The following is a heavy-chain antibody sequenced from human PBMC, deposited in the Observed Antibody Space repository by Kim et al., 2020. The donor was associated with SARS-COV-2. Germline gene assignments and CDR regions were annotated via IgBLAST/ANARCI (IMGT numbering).Heavy chain of an antibody. Sequence: SETLSLTCTVSGGSISSSSYYWGWIRQPPGKGLEWFGSIYYSGSTYYNPSLKSRVTISVDTSKNQFSLMLSSVTAADTAVYDCARWGGWGHHVFDILGQGTMVTVSS. CDR1: GGSISSSSYY. V-gene: IGHV4-39*01. D-gene: IGHD3-10*01. J-gene: IGHJ3*02. CDR3: ARWGGWGHHVFDI. CDR2: IYYSGST.